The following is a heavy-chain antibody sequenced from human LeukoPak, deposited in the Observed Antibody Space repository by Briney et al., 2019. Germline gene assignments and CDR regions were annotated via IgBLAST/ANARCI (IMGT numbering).Heavy chain of an antibody. Sequence: ASVKVSCKASGYTFTGYYMHWVRQAPGQGLERMGWINPNSGGTNYAQKFQGRVTMTRDTSISTAYMELSRLRSDDTAVYYCARDLAYCSSTSCYPWGQGTLVTVSS. D-gene: IGHD2-2*01. J-gene: IGHJ5*02. CDR1: GYTFTGYY. V-gene: IGHV1-2*02. CDR3: ARDLAYCSSTSCYP. CDR2: INPNSGGT.